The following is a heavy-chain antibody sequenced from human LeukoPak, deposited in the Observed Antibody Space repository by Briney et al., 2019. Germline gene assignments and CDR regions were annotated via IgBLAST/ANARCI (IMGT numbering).Heavy chain of an antibody. CDR3: ATIVVVPAAIAGDAFDI. CDR2: INPNSGGT. CDR1: GYTFTGYY. V-gene: IGHV1-2*02. D-gene: IGHD2-2*01. J-gene: IGHJ3*02. Sequence: GASVKVSCKASGYTFTGYYMHWVRQAPGQGLEWMGWINPNSGGTNYAQKFQGRVTMTRDTSISTAYMELSRLRSDDMAVYYCATIVVVPAAIAGDAFDIWGQGTMVTVSS.